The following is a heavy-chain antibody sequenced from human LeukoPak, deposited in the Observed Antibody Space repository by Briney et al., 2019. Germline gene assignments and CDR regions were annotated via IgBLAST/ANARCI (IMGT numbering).Heavy chain of an antibody. J-gene: IGHJ4*02. Sequence: GGSLRLSCAASGFTFSSYEMNWVRQAPGKGLEWVSYISSSGSTIYYADSVKGRFTISRDNSKNTLYLQMNSLRVEDTAVYYCARLMGGRWLQPPFDYWGQGTLVTVSS. CDR1: GFTFSSYE. CDR2: ISSSGSTI. V-gene: IGHV3-48*03. CDR3: ARLMGGRWLQPPFDY. D-gene: IGHD5-24*01.